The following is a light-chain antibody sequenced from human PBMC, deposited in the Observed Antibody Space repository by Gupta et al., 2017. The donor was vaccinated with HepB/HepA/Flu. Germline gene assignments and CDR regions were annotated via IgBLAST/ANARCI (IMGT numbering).Light chain of an antibody. CDR2: DAS. CDR1: QSVSSY. J-gene: IGKJ5*01. Sequence: EIVLTQSPATLSLSPGERATLSCRASQSVSSYLAWYQQKPGQAPRLLISDASNRATGIPARFSGSGSGSDFTLTISSLEPEDFAVYYFQQRSNPPITFGQGTRLEIK. CDR3: QQRSNPPIT. V-gene: IGKV3-11*01.